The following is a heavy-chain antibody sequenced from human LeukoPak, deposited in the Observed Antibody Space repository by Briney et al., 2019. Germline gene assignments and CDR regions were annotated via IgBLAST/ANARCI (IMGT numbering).Heavy chain of an antibody. V-gene: IGHV1-2*02. CDR3: ARDRDYSSSSSDY. CDR2: INPNTGGT. J-gene: IGHJ4*02. Sequence: ASLKVSCKASGYTFTGPYIHWMRQAPGQGLELMGWINPNTGGTNYAQKFQGSVTMSRDTSITTAYLELNRLTSDDTAVYYCARDRDYSSSSSDYWGQGTLVAVSS. D-gene: IGHD6-6*01. CDR1: GYTFTGPY.